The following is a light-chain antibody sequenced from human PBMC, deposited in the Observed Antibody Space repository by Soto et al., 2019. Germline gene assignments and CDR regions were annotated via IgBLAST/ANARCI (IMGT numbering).Light chain of an antibody. Sequence: DIQMTQSPSSLSASVGDRVTITCRASQGIRNASGWYQQKPGKAPKRLIYAASSLQSGAPSRFRGRGAGTEFTLTIISLQPEYFANYYFLQHNSYPPTFGQGTKLEIK. V-gene: IGKV1-17*01. CDR2: AAS. J-gene: IGKJ2*01. CDR3: LQHNSYPPT. CDR1: QGIRNA.